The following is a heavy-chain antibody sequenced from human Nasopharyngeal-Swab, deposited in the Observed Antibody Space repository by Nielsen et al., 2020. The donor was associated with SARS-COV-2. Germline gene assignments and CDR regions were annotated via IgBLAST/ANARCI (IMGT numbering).Heavy chain of an antibody. D-gene: IGHD3-16*01. CDR2: INPNGGGT. Sequence: VKVSCKASGYTFTGYYIHWVRQAPGQGLEWMGWINPNGGGTNYAQEFQGRVTMTRDTSISTTYMDLRWLRSDDTAVYYCARGPAHGAYPSRASFDLWGRGTLVSVSS. CDR3: ARGPAHGAYPSRASFDL. CDR1: GYTFTGYY. J-gene: IGHJ2*01. V-gene: IGHV1-2*02.